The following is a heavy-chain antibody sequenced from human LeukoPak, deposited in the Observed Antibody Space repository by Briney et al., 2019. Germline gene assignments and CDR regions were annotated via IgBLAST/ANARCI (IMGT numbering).Heavy chain of an antibody. V-gene: IGHV3-33*06. J-gene: IGHJ4*02. D-gene: IGHD1-26*01. Sequence: GGSLRLSCAASGFIFTTYGMHWVRQAPGKGLEWVAVVWSGGNNKYYSDSVKGRFTTSRDNSKNRLYLEMNSLRAEDTAVYYCAKDGQVGAIGYFDYRGQGTLVTVSS. CDR3: AKDGQVGAIGYFDY. CDR1: GFIFTTYG. CDR2: VWSGGNNK.